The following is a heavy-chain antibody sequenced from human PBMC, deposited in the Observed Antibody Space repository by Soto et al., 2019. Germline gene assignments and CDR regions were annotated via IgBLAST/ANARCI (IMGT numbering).Heavy chain of an antibody. Sequence: SETLSLTCTVSGGSVSSGSYYWSWIRQPPGKGLEWIGYIYYSGSTNYNPSLKSRVTISVDTSKNQFSLKLSSVTAADTAVYYCASYRGATILSDYYYYGMDVWGQGTTVTVSS. D-gene: IGHD5-12*01. J-gene: IGHJ6*02. CDR1: GGSVSSGSYY. CDR3: ASYRGATILSDYYYYGMDV. CDR2: IYYSGST. V-gene: IGHV4-61*01.